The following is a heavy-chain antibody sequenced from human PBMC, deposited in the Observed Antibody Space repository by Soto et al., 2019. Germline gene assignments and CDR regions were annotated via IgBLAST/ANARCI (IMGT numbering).Heavy chain of an antibody. J-gene: IGHJ2*01. D-gene: IGHD4-17*01. V-gene: IGHV1-18*01. Sequence: QVQLVQSGAEVKKPGASVKVSCKASGYTFTSYGISWVRQAPGQGLEWMGWISAYNGNTNYAQKLQGRVTMTTDTSTSKDYMELRSLRSDDTDVYYCARDTQGTTGTTRYFDLWGRGTLVTVSS. CDR3: ARDTQGTTGTTRYFDL. CDR1: GYTFTSYG. CDR2: ISAYNGNT.